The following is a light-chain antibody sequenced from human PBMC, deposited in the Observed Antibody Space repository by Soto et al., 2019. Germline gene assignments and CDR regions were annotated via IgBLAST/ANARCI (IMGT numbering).Light chain of an antibody. Sequence: QSVLTQPASVSGSPGQPITISCTGTSSDVGGYNFVSWYQQNPGKAPKLLIYEVSNRPSGVSHRFSGSKSGYTASLTISGLQAEDEADYYCSSYRTGSTVVVFGGGTKLTVL. CDR1: SSDVGGYNF. V-gene: IGLV2-14*01. CDR2: EVS. J-gene: IGLJ2*01. CDR3: SSYRTGSTVVV.